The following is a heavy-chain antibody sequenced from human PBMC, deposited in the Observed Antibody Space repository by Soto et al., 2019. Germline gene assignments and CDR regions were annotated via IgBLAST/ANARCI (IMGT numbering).Heavy chain of an antibody. Sequence: PLVQSGAEVKKTGASEKVACKASGYTFTDYVIHWVRQAPGQRPEWMGWIHGGNGNTEYSQKFHGRVTITRDTSATTSHMELSSLRSGDTAVFYCAREDNPQSGTYFFDSSGQGTLVTVSS. V-gene: IGHV1-3*01. CDR3: AREDNPQSGTYFFDS. CDR1: GYTFTDYV. D-gene: IGHD1-26*01. CDR2: IHGGNGNT. J-gene: IGHJ4*02.